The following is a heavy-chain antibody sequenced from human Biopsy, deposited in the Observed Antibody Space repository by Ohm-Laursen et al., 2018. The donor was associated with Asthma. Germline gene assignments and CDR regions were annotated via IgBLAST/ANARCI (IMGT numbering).Heavy chain of an antibody. J-gene: IGHJ2*01. CDR2: IYYSGRT. CDR1: GDAMSTSGSY. CDR3: ARAVSSSSYWYFDL. V-gene: IGHV4-39*02. Sequence: SETLSRTCIVSGDAMSTSGSYWGWIRQSPGKGLEWIGSIYYSGRTYYNPSLESRVTISADTSKNHFSLKVTSETAADTAVYYFARAVSSSSYWYFDLWGRGDLVTVSS. D-gene: IGHD6-6*01.